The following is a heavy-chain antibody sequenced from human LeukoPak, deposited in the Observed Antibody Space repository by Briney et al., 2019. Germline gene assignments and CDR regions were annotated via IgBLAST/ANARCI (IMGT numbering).Heavy chain of an antibody. V-gene: IGHV3-74*01. CDR3: ARVSLGYDILTGYYPRENY. J-gene: IGHJ4*02. D-gene: IGHD3-9*01. CDR2: INSDGSST. CDR1: GFTFSSYW. Sequence: GGSLRLSCAASGFTFSSYWMHWVRQAPGKGLVWVSRINSDGSSTGYADSVKGRFTISRDNAKNTLYLQMNSLRAEDTAVYYCARVSLGYDILTGYYPRENYWGQGTLVAVSS.